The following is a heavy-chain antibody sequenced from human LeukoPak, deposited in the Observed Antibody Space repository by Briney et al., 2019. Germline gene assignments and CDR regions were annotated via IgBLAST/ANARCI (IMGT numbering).Heavy chain of an antibody. CDR3: ARVPPMINFDY. J-gene: IGHJ4*02. V-gene: IGHV4-34*01. Sequence: PSETLSLTCAVYGGSFSGYYWSWIRQPPGKGLEWIGEINHSGSTNYNPSLKSRVTISVDTSKNQFSLKLSSVTAADTAVYYCARVPPMINFDYWGQGTLVTVSS. D-gene: IGHD3-22*01. CDR2: INHSGST. CDR1: GGSFSGYY.